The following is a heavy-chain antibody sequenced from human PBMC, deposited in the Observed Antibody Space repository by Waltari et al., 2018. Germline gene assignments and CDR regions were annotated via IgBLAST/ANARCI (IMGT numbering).Heavy chain of an antibody. CDR1: GFGFSSFG. V-gene: IGHV3-33*08. J-gene: IGHJ6*03. CDR3: ARCPDEYNYYYMEV. Sequence: QVQLVESGGGVVQPGKSLRLSCAGSGFGFSSFGIHWVRQAPGKGLELVAIIWFDGSKIYYADSVKGRFTISRDNSRNTVYLQMNSLRPEDSGVYYCARCPDEYNYYYMEVWGRGTTVSVSS. CDR2: IWFDGSKI.